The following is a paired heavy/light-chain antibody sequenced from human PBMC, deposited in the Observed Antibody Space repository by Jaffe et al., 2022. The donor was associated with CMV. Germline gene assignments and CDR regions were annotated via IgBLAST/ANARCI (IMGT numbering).Light chain of an antibody. Sequence: QSALTQPASVSGSPGQSITISCTGTSSDVGGYNYVSWYQQHPGKAPKLMIYDVSNRPSGVSNRFSGSKSGNTASLTISGLQAEDEADYYCSSYTSSSTPNVFGTGTKVTVL. CDR3: SSYTSSSTPNV. V-gene: IGLV2-14*03. J-gene: IGLJ1*01. CDR1: SSDVGGYNY. CDR2: DVS.
Heavy chain of an antibody. Sequence: EVQLVESGGGLVKPGGSLRLSCAASGFTFSSYSMNWVRQAPGKGLEWVSSISSSSSYIYYADSVKGRFTISRDNAKNSLYLQMNSLRAEDTAVYYCARDSPDYYDSSGHSFQHWGQGTLVTVSS. CDR2: ISSSSSYI. D-gene: IGHD3-22*01. CDR3: ARDSPDYYDSSGHSFQH. V-gene: IGHV3-21*01. CDR1: GFTFSSYS. J-gene: IGHJ1*01.